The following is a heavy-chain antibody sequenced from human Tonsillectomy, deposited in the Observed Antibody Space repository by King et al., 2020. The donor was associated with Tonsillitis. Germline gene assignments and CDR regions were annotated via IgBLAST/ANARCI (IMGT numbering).Heavy chain of an antibody. Sequence: VQLQESGPGLVKPSQTLSLACNVSGVSISTGAYYWNWIRQPAGKGLEWIGHIFASGTTNYNPSLKSRVTMSLDKSKDQVSLKLTSVTAADTAAYYCAREGRDWYLDLWGRGTLVTVSS. J-gene: IGHJ2*01. CDR2: IFASGTT. CDR3: AREGRDWYLDL. CDR1: GVSISTGAYY. V-gene: IGHV4-61*02.